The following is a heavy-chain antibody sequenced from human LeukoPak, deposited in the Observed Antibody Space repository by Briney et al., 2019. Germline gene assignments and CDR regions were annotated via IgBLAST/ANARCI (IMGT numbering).Heavy chain of an antibody. D-gene: IGHD3-10*01. J-gene: IGHJ3*02. V-gene: IGHV4-34*01. CDR2: LNHSGST. Sequence: SETLSLTCAVYGGSFSGYYWSWIRQPPGKGLEWIVELNHSGSTNYNPSLKSRVTISVDTSKNQFSLKLRSVTAADTAVYYCAREPNGGFDAFDIWGQGTMVTVSS. CDR1: GGSFSGYY. CDR3: AREPNGGFDAFDI.